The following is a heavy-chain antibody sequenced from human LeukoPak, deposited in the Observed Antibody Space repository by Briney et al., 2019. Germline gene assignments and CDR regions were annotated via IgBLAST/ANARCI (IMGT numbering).Heavy chain of an antibody. CDR3: AREITMVRGVDY. D-gene: IGHD3-10*01. V-gene: IGHV1-18*01. CDR1: GYTCTSYG. CDR2: ISAYNGNT. J-gene: IGHJ4*02. Sequence: ASVKVSCKASGYTCTSYGISWVRQAPGQGLEWMGWISAYNGNTNYAQKLQGRVTMTTDTSKSTAYMELRSLRSDDTAVYYCAREITMVRGVDYWGQGTLVTVSS.